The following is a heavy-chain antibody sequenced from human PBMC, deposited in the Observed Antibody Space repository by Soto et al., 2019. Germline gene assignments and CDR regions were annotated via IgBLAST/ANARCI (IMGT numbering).Heavy chain of an antibody. CDR2: IYPSGST. V-gene: IGHV4-4*07. J-gene: IGHJ5*02. D-gene: IGHD3-16*01. CDR1: GGSISGHA. CDR3: ARVLVTYGGIMVPYNWFDT. Sequence: PSETLSLTCTLSGGSISGHAWIWIRQPAGMGLEWIGHIYPSGSTNYNPSLKSRVTISIDTPKKQFSLKLTSVTAADTAIYYCARVLVTYGGIMVPYNWFDTWGQGNLVTVSS.